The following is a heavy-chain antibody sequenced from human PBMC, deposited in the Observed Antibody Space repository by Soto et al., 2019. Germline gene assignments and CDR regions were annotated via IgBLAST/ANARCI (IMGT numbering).Heavy chain of an antibody. CDR2: INPSGGST. Sequence: ASVKVSCKASGYTFTSYYMHWVRQAPGQGLEWMGIINPSGGSTSYAQKFQGRVTMTRDTSTSTVYMELSSLRSEDTAVYYCARDTIKAFLWFAETRNWFDPWGQGTLVTVSS. CDR3: ARDTIKAFLWFAETRNWFDP. D-gene: IGHD3-10*01. J-gene: IGHJ5*02. V-gene: IGHV1-46*01. CDR1: GYTFTSYY.